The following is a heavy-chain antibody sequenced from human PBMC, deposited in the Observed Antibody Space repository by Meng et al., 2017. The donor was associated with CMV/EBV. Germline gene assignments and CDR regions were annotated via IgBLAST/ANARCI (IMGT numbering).Heavy chain of an antibody. D-gene: IGHD2-15*01. J-gene: IGHJ6*02. CDR1: GYSFTSYW. Sequence: GGSLRLSCKGSGYSFTSYWIGWVRQMPGKGLEWMGIIYPGDSDTRYSPSFQGQVTISADKSISTAYLQWSSLKASDTAMYYCARDPPSAWDIVVVVAAPTYGMDVWGQGTTVTVSS. CDR2: IYPGDSDT. V-gene: IGHV5-51*01. CDR3: ARDPPSAWDIVVVVAAPTYGMDV.